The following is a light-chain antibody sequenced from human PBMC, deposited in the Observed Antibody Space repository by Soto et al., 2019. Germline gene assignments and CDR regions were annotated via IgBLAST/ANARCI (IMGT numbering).Light chain of an antibody. CDR2: TAS. CDR3: QQYNSQST. J-gene: IGKJ1*01. CDR1: QSIISW. Sequence: DIQMTQSPSTLSSSVGDSVTITCRASQSIISWLAWYQQTPGKAPKLLIYTASNLERGVPSRFRGSGSGTEFTLTITSLQPDDFATYFCQQYNSQSTFGQGTKVDIK. V-gene: IGKV1-5*03.